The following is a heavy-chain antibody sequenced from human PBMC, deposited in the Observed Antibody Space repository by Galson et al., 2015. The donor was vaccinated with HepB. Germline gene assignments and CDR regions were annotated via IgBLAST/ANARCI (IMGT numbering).Heavy chain of an antibody. CDR3: ARDLVVTSTMDGYSYCYGMDV. V-gene: IGHV1-2*04. CDR1: GYTFTGYY. J-gene: IGHJ6*02. Sequence: VKVSCKASGYTFTGYYIHWVRQAPGQGLEWMGRINPNSGGTNYAQKFQGWVTMTRDTSISTAYMELSRLRSDDTAVYYCARDLVVTSTMDGYSYCYGMDVWGQGTTVTVSS. CDR2: INPNSGGT. D-gene: IGHD2-2*01.